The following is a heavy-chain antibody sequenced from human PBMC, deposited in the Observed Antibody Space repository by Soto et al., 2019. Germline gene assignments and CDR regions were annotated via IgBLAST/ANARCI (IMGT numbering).Heavy chain of an antibody. Sequence: SETLSLTCTVSGGSVSSGSSYCSWIRQPPGKGLEWIGYIYYSVSTNYNPSLKSRVTISVDTSKNQFSLKLSSVTAADTAVYYCARGKKDGDYRYWVLGRAGYFDYWAQGTMVTVSS. D-gene: IGHD4-17*01. V-gene: IGHV4-61*01. J-gene: IGHJ4*02. CDR1: GGSVSSGSSY. CDR3: ARGKKDGDYRYWVLGRAGYFDY. CDR2: IYYSVST.